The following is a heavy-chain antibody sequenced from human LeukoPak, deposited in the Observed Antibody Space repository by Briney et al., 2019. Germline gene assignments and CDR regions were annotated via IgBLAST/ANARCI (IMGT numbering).Heavy chain of an antibody. V-gene: IGHV3-7*01. Sequence: GGSLRLSCVASGFIFTNAWMTWVRQAPGKGLDWLGNINPDGSTVNYVDSVKGRFTFSRDNAKNSLYLQMNSLRAEDTAVFYCARDSGYNAFDIWGQGTMVTVSS. J-gene: IGHJ3*02. CDR3: ARDSGYNAFDI. D-gene: IGHD5-12*01. CDR2: INPDGSTV. CDR1: GFIFTNAW.